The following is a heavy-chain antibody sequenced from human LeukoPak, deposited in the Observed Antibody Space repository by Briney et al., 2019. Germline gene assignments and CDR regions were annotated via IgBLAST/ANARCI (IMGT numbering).Heavy chain of an antibody. D-gene: IGHD6-6*01. Sequence: ASVKVSCKVSGYTLTELSMHWVRQAPGKGLEWMGGFDPEDGETIYAQKFQGRVTMTEDTSTDTAYMELSSLRSEDTAVYYCASVSTSAAQTPKHFPSYYYYGMDVWGQGTTVTVSS. J-gene: IGHJ6*02. CDR2: FDPEDGET. CDR3: ASVSTSAAQTPKHFPSYYYYGMDV. V-gene: IGHV1-24*01. CDR1: GYTLTELS.